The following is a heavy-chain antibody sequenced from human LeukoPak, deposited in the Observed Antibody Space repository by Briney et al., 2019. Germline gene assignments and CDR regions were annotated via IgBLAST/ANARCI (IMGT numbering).Heavy chain of an antibody. CDR1: GYRFTVYY. CDR3: ATLYGDYVISDY. CDR2: INPNSGGT. D-gene: IGHD4-17*01. J-gene: IGHJ4*02. Sequence: ASLKVSCKASGYRFTVYYMHWVRQAPGKGLERMGWINPNSGGTHYAQKFLGRVTMTRDTSINTAYLELSRLTSDDTALYYCATLYGDYVISDYWGQGTLVTVSS. V-gene: IGHV1-2*02.